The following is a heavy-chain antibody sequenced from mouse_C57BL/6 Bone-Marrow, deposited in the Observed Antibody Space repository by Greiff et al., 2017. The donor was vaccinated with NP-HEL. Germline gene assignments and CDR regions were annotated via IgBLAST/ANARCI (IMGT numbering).Heavy chain of an antibody. CDR1: GYTFTGYW. J-gene: IGHJ3*01. D-gene: IGHD2-3*01. CDR3: ARSLYDGYYEAY. Sequence: VNVVESGAELMKPGASVKLSCKATGYTFTGYWIEWVKQRPGHGLEWIGEILPGSGSTNYNEKFKGKATFTADTSSNTAYMQLSSLTTEDSAIYYCARSLYDGYYEAYWGQGTLVTVSA. V-gene: IGHV1-9*01. CDR2: ILPGSGST.